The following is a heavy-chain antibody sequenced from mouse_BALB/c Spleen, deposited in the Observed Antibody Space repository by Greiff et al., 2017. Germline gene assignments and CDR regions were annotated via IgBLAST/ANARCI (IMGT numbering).Heavy chain of an antibody. Sequence: VQLQQSGAELVKPGASVKLSCTASGFNIKDTYMHWVKQRPEQGLEWIGRIDPANGNTKYDPKFQGKATITADTSSNTAYLQLSSLTSEDTAVYYCASNCYEDAMDYWGQGTSVTVSS. J-gene: IGHJ4*01. CDR2: IDPANGNT. D-gene: IGHD2-12*01. V-gene: IGHV14-3*02. CDR3: ASNCYEDAMDY. CDR1: GFNIKDTY.